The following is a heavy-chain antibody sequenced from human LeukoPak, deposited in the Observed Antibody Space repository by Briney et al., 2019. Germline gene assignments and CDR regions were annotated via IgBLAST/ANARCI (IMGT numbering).Heavy chain of an antibody. D-gene: IGHD3-10*01. Sequence: GGSLRLSCAASGFKFSSYSMKWVRQAPGKGLEWVSFISSSSSYIYYADSLKGRFTISRDNAKNSLYLQMNSLRAEDTAVYYCARDGSLIYHYFDYWGQGTLVTVSS. V-gene: IGHV3-21*04. CDR2: ISSSSSYI. CDR1: GFKFSSYS. CDR3: ARDGSLIYHYFDY. J-gene: IGHJ4*02.